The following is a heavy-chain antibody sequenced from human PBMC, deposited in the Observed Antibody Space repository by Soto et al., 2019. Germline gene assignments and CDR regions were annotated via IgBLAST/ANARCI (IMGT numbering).Heavy chain of an antibody. CDR3: ARYRSSSSGNFDY. J-gene: IGHJ4*02. Sequence: PSETLSLTCDVSGGSIDNSHSFWGWVRQPPGKGLEFIGSVYYSGGAYYSPSLKSRVTISVDTSKNQFSLKLSSVTAADTAVYYCARYRSSSSGNFDYWGQGTLVTVSS. D-gene: IGHD6-6*01. CDR2: VYYSGGA. CDR1: GGSIDNSHSF. V-gene: IGHV4-39*07.